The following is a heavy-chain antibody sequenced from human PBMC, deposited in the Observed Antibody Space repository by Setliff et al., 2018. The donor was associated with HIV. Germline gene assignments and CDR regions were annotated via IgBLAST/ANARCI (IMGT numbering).Heavy chain of an antibody. Sequence: GSLRLSCEASGFTVSSSYMAWVRQAPGKGLEWLGNILYNEITFYNPSLKSRVTMSVDTSKDQFSLNLNSVTAADTAVYYCARPQLGLGGGSHFDYWGQGILVTVSS. J-gene: IGHJ4*02. CDR1: GFTVSSSY. D-gene: IGHD1-1*01. V-gene: IGHV4-39*01. CDR3: ARPQLGLGGGSHFDY. CDR2: ILYNEIT.